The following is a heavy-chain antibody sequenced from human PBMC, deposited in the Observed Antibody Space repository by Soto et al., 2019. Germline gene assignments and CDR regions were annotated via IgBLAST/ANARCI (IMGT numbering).Heavy chain of an antibody. CDR3: AADRIGGAAASL. Sequence: EVQLVESGGGLVQPGGSLRLSCAASGFTFSSNWLHWVRQAPGKGLVWVSRINSDGRSTSYADSVKGRFTISRDTARNTLYLQMNSLRPDDTAVYYCAADRIGGAAASLWGQGTLVTVSS. CDR2: INSDGRST. D-gene: IGHD2-2*01. V-gene: IGHV3-74*01. J-gene: IGHJ4*02. CDR1: GFTFSSNW.